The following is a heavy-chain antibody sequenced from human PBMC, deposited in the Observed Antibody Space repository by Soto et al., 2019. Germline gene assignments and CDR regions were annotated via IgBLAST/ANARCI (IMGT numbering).Heavy chain of an antibody. CDR3: ARWVVLMREGIYYFDY. J-gene: IGHJ4*02. V-gene: IGHV5-51*01. CDR2: IYPGDSDT. D-gene: IGHD2-8*01. Sequence: LGESLKISCKGSGYSFTSYWIGWVRQMPGKGLEWMGIIYPGDSDTRYSPSFQGQVTISADKSISTAYLQWSSLKASDTAMYYCARWVVLMREGIYYFDYWGQGTRVTVSS. CDR1: GYSFTSYW.